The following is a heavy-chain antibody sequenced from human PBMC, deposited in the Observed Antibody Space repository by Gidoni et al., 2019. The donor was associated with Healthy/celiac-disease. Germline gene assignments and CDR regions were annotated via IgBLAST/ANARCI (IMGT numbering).Heavy chain of an antibody. CDR1: GFTFSDSY. D-gene: IGHD5-12*01. Sequence: QVQLVESGGGLVKPGGSLRLYCAASGFTFSDSYMSWIRQAPGKGLEWVSYISSSGSTIYYADSVKGRFTISRDNAKNSLYLQMNSLRAEDTAVYYCARAGVATIVYYYYGMDVWGQGTTVTVSS. J-gene: IGHJ6*02. CDR2: ISSSGSTI. V-gene: IGHV3-11*01. CDR3: ARAGVATIVYYYYGMDV.